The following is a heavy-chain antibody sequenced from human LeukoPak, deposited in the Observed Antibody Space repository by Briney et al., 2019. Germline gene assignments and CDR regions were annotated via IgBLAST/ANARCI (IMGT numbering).Heavy chain of an antibody. CDR2: IYYSGGT. CDR3: ARTHQLLFVNWFDP. D-gene: IGHD2-2*01. J-gene: IGHJ5*02. Sequence: ASETLSLTCTVSGGSISSYYWSWIRQPPGKGLEWIGYIYYSGGTNYNPSLKSRVTISVDTSKNQFSLKLSSVTAADTAVYYCARTHQLLFVNWFDPWGQGTLVTVS. V-gene: IGHV4-59*01. CDR1: GGSISSYY.